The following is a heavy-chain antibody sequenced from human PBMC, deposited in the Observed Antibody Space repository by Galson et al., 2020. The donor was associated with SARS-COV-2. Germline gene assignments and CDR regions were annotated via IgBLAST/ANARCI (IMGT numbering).Heavy chain of an antibody. D-gene: IGHD3-22*01. CDR1: GFSPITSGMC. J-gene: IGHJ4*02. V-gene: IGHV2-70*11. Sequence: SGPTLVKPTQTLTLTCTFSGFSPITSGMCVSWIRQPPRKALVWLSRIVWADDQSFSSILMTRLTISKDNSKNQVVLTMTNMDPVDTATYYCARTVYYYDSSGYYAYYFDYWGQGTLVTVSS. CDR3: ARTVYYYDSSGYYAYYFDY. CDR2: IVWADDQ.